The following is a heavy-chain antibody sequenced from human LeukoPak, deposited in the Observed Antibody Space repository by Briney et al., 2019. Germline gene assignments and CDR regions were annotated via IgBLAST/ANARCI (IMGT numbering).Heavy chain of an antibody. CDR1: GGTFSSYA. V-gene: IGHV1-69*13. D-gene: IGHD3-22*01. Sequence: SVKVSCKASGGTFSSYAISWVRQAPGQGLEWMGGIIPIFGTANYAQKFQGRVTITADESTSTAYMELSSLRSEDTAVYYCARDTGSGYRTDAFDIWGQGTMVTVSS. CDR2: IIPIFGTA. CDR3: ARDTGSGYRTDAFDI. J-gene: IGHJ3*02.